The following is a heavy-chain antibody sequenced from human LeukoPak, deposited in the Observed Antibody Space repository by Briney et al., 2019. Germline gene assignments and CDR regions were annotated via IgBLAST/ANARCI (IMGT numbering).Heavy chain of an antibody. J-gene: IGHJ5*02. D-gene: IGHD3-10*01. Sequence: SGGSLILSCAACGFRFSDYSMNWVRQAPGEGLEWGSYISSTGTTKYYADSVKGRFTISRDNAKNSLYLQVDSLRAEDTAVYYCARSQTNTYYKGWFDPWGQGTLVTVSS. CDR1: GFRFSDYS. CDR3: ARSQTNTYYKGWFDP. CDR2: ISSTGTTK. V-gene: IGHV3-48*01.